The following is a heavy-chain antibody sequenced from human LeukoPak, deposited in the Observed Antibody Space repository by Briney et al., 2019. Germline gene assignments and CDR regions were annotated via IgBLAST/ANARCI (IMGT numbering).Heavy chain of an antibody. CDR1: GYTFTSYG. J-gene: IGHJ4*02. V-gene: IGHV1-18*01. CDR3: ARGAIDIVVVVAATFFDY. Sequence: ASVKVSCKASGYTFTSYGISWVRQAPGQGFEWMGWISAYNGNTNYAQKLQGRVTMTTDTSTSTAYMELRSLRSDDTAVHYCARGAIDIVVVVAATFFDYWGQGTLVTVSS. D-gene: IGHD2-15*01. CDR2: ISAYNGNT.